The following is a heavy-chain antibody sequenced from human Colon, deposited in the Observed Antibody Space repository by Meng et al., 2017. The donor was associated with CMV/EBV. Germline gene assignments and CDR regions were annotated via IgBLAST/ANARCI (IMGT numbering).Heavy chain of an antibody. J-gene: IGHJ4*02. CDR3: ARDGGGVPAALYYFDN. V-gene: IGHV3-21*01. CDR1: GFKFNSYS. D-gene: IGHD2-2*01. Sequence: GGSLRLSCAASGFKFNSYSMNWVRQAPGKGLEWVASSSSSSALVYYADSVKGRFTISRDNAKNSLYLHMNSLRAEDTAVYYCARDGGGVPAALYYFDNWGQGTLVTVSS. CDR2: SSSSSALV.